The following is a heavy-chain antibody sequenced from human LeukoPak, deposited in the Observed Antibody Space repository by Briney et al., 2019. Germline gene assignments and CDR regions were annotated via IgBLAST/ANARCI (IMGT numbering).Heavy chain of an antibody. CDR3: ARNQAYIFDY. Sequence: GGSLRLSCAASGFTFCAYSMNWVRQAPEKGLEWVSYIGSSSSPIYYADSVKGRFTISRDNAKNSLYLQMDSLRAEDTAVYYCARNQAYIFDYWGQGTLVTVSS. CDR1: GFTFCAYS. D-gene: IGHD4-11*01. V-gene: IGHV3-48*01. J-gene: IGHJ4*02. CDR2: IGSSSSPI.